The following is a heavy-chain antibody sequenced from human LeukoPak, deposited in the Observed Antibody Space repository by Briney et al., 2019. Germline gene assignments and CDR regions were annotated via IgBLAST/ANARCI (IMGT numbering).Heavy chain of an antibody. CDR2: FYPEDGET. J-gene: IGHJ4*02. D-gene: IGHD2-2*01. V-gene: IGHV1-24*01. Sequence: ASLKVSCRDPGYTPTESFLHWVRQAPGEGLEWVGGFYPEDGETIYAQKFQGRVTMTEDTSTDTAYMELSSLRSEDTAVYYCATAIVEEYQLLQPPFDYWGQGTLVTVSS. CDR1: GYTPTESF. CDR3: ATAIVEEYQLLQPPFDY.